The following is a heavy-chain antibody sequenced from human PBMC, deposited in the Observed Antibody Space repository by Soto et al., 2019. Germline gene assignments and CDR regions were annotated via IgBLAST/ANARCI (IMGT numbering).Heavy chain of an antibody. CDR2: SYYSGST. D-gene: IGHD3-3*01. CDR3: ARQGKMGSGYYQLRGYFQH. CDR1: GGSISSSSYY. J-gene: IGHJ1*01. V-gene: IGHV4-39*01. Sequence: QLQLQESGPGLVKPSETLSLTCTVSGGSISSSSYYWGWILQPPGKGLEWIGSSYYSGSTYYNPSLKSRVTISVDTSKNQFSLKLSSVTAADTAVYYCARQGKMGSGYYQLRGYFQHWGQGTLVTVSS.